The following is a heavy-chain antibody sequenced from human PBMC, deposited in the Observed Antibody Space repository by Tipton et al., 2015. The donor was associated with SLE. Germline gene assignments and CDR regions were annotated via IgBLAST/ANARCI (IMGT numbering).Heavy chain of an antibody. CDR2: IYSGGST. D-gene: IGHD7-27*01. V-gene: IGHV3-66*01. Sequence: SLRLSCAASGFTVSSNYMSWVRQAPGKGLEWVSVIYSGGSTYYADSVKGRFTISRDNSKNTLYLQMNRLRAEDTAVYYCARSILGPNDAFDIWGQGTMGTVST. J-gene: IGHJ3*02. CDR3: ARSILGPNDAFDI. CDR1: GFTVSSNY.